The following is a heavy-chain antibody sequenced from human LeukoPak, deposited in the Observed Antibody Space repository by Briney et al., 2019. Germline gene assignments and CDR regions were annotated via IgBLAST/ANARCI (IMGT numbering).Heavy chain of an antibody. Sequence: GASVKVSCKASGGTFSSYAISWVRQAPGQGLEWMGGIIPIFGTANYAQKFQGRVTITADESTSTAYMELSSLRSEDTAVYYCARGADSGPAFDIWGQGTMVTVSS. V-gene: IGHV1-69*13. CDR3: ARGADSGPAFDI. CDR2: IIPIFGTA. D-gene: IGHD2-15*01. CDR1: GGTFSSYA. J-gene: IGHJ3*02.